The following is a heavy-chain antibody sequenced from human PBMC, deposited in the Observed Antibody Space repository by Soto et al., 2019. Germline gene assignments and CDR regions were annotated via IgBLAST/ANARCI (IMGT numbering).Heavy chain of an antibody. J-gene: IGHJ5*02. CDR1: GGSISSGGYY. Sequence: SETLSLTCTVSGGSISSGGYYWSWIRQHPGKGLEWIGYIYYSGSTYYNPSLKSRVTISVDTSKNQFSLKLSSVTAADTAVYYCAREAAAGNVVNWFDPWGQGILVTVSS. V-gene: IGHV4-31*02. CDR3: AREAAAGNVVNWFDP. D-gene: IGHD6-13*01. CDR2: IYYSGST.